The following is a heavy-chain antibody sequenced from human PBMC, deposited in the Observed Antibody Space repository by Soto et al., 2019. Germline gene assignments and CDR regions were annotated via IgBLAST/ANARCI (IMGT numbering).Heavy chain of an antibody. CDR3: ARVRRGYCSGGSCSPLDY. V-gene: IGHV4-34*01. Sequence: LSLTCAVYGGFSSCYYWSWIRQPPGKGLEWIGEINHSGSTNYNPSLKSRVTISVDTSKNQFSLKLSSVTAADTAVYYCARVRRGYCSGGSCSPLDYWGKGTLVPVSS. CDR1: GGFSSCYY. J-gene: IGHJ4*02. D-gene: IGHD2-15*01. CDR2: INHSGST.